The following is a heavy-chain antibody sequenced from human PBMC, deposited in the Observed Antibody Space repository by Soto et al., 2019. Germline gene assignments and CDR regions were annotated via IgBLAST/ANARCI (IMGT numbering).Heavy chain of an antibody. CDR1: GGSVSSGSYY. CDR2: IYYSGST. D-gene: IGHD4-17*01. V-gene: IGHV4-61*01. J-gene: IGHJ3*01. Sequence: QVQLQESGPGLVKPSETLSLTCTVSGGSVSSGSYYWSWIRQPPGKGLEWIGYIYYSGSTNHNPSPKSRVTISVDTSKNQSSLKLTSVTAADTAVYYCARARSSYGGGPDAFDLWGQGTMVTVSS. CDR3: ARARSSYGGGPDAFDL.